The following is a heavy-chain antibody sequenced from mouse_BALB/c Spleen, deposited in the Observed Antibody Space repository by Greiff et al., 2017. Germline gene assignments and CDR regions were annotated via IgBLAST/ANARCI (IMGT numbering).Heavy chain of an antibody. D-gene: IGHD2-4*01. CDR1: GFAFSSYD. V-gene: IGHV5-12-1*01. CDR3: ARQHYDYDAWFAY. Sequence: EVKLMESGGGLVKPGGSLKLSCAASGFAFSSYDMSWVRQTPEKRLEWVAYISSGGGSTYYPDTVKGRFTISRDNAKNTLYLQMSSLKSEDTAMYYCARQHYDYDAWFAYWGQGTLVTVSA. J-gene: IGHJ3*01. CDR2: ISSGGGST.